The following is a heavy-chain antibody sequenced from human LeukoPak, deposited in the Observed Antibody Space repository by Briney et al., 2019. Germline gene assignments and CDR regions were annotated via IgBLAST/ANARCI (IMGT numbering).Heavy chain of an antibody. Sequence: ASVKVSCKASGYTFTSYGIGWVRQAPGQGLEWMGWISAYNGNTNYAQKLQGRVTMTTDTSTSTAYMELRSLRSDDTAVYYCASVATVDYYYYGMDVWGQGTTVTVSS. CDR2: ISAYNGNT. D-gene: IGHD5-12*01. CDR3: ASVATVDYYYYGMDV. V-gene: IGHV1-18*01. J-gene: IGHJ6*02. CDR1: GYTFTSYG.